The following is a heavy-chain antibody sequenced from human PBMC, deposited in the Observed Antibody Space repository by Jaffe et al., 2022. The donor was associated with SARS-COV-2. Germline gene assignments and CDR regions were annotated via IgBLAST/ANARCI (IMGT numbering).Heavy chain of an antibody. V-gene: IGHV3-43*01. Sequence: EVQLVESGGVVVQPGGSLRLSCAASGFTFDDYTMHWVRQAPGKGLEWVSLISWDGGSTYYADSVKGRFTISRDNSKNSLYLQMNSLRTEDTALYYCAKGGGYCTNGVCPPQFDYWGQGTLVTVSS. D-gene: IGHD2-8*01. J-gene: IGHJ4*02. CDR2: ISWDGGST. CDR3: AKGGGYCTNGVCPPQFDY. CDR1: GFTFDDYT.